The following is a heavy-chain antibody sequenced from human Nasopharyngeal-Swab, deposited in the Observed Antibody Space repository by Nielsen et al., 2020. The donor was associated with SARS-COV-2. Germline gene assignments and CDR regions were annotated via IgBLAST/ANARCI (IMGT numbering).Heavy chain of an antibody. CDR3: AKEVGALLLALDY. D-gene: IGHD1-26*01. J-gene: IGHJ4*02. CDR1: GFTFSSYA. V-gene: IGHV3-23*01. Sequence: ESLKISCAASGFTFSSYAMSWVRQAPGKGLEWVSAISGSGGSTYYADSVKGRFTISRDNSKNTLYLQMNSLRAEDTAVYYCAKEVGALLLALDYWGQGTLVTVSS. CDR2: ISGSGGST.